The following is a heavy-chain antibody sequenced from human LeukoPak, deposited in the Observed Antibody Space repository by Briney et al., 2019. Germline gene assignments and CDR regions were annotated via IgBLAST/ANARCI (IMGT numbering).Heavy chain of an antibody. J-gene: IGHJ3*02. CDR2: IYPGDSDT. Sequence: GESLEISCKGSGYSFTSYWIGWVRQMPGKGLEWMGIIYPGDSDTRYSPSFQGQVTISADKSISTAYLQWSSLKASDTAMYCCARQHRMMYSSSWTDAFDIWGQGAMVTVSS. V-gene: IGHV5-51*01. CDR3: ARQHRMMYSSSWTDAFDI. CDR1: GYSFTSYW. D-gene: IGHD6-13*01.